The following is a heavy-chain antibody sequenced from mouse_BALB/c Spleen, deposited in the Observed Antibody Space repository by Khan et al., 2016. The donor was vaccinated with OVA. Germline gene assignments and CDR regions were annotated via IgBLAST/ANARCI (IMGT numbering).Heavy chain of an antibody. V-gene: IGHV14-3*02. CDR3: ARWPRGY. CDR1: GFNIKDNY. CDR2: IDPANGNT. J-gene: IGHJ2*01. Sequence: VRLQQSGAELVKPGASVKLSCTASGFNIKDNYMHWVKQRPEQGLELIGRIDPANGNTEYDPKFQGKATITADTSSNTAYLQLSSLTSEDTAVYYCARWPRGYWGQGTTLTVSS.